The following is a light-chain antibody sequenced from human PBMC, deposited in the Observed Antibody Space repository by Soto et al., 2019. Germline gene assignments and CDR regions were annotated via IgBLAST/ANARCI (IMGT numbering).Light chain of an antibody. CDR2: GAS. J-gene: IGKJ5*01. V-gene: IGKV3-15*01. CDR3: QHYNNWIT. CDR1: QSVSSN. Sequence: EIVMTQSPATLSVSPGERATLSCRASQSVSSNLAWYQQIPGQAPRLLIFGASTRATGIPARFSGSGSGTEFTLTISSLQSEDFAVYYCQHYNNWITFGQGTRLEMK.